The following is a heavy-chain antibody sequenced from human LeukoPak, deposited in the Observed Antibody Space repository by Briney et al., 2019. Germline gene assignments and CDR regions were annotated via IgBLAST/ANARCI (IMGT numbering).Heavy chain of an antibody. V-gene: IGHV3-23*01. CDR1: GFTFSSYA. J-gene: IGHJ2*01. Sequence: GGSLRLSCAASGFTFSSYAMSWVRQAPGKGLEWVSAISGSGGSTYYADSVKGRFTISRDNSKDTLYLQMNSLRAEDTAVYYCAKASSLGKLDWYFDLWGRGTLVTVSS. CDR3: AKASSLGKLDWYFDL. CDR2: ISGSGGST. D-gene: IGHD7-27*01.